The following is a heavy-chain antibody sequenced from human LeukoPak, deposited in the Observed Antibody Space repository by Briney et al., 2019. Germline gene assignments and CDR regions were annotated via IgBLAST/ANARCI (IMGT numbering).Heavy chain of an antibody. CDR1: GFTFDDYA. CDR3: AKGPSYGYVDY. V-gene: IGHV3-9*01. CDR2: ISWNSGSI. Sequence: GGSLRLSCAASGFTFDDYAMHWVRQAPRKGLEWVSGISWNSGSIGYADSVKGRFTISRDNAKNSLYLQMNSLRAEDTALYYCAKGPSYGYVDYWGQGTLVTVSS. J-gene: IGHJ4*02. D-gene: IGHD5-18*01.